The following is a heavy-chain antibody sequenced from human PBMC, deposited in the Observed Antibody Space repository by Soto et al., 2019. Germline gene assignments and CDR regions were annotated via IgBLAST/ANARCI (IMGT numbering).Heavy chain of an antibody. CDR2: IIPIFGTA. CDR3: ARSTPVTSFQPPYGMDV. V-gene: IGHV1-69*01. D-gene: IGHD4-17*01. Sequence: QVQLVQSGAEVKKPGSSVKVSCKASGGTFSSYAISWVRQAPGQGLEWMGGIIPIFGTANYAQKFQGRVTITAEEPTSTAYMELNSLRSEHTAVYYCARSTPVTSFQPPYGMDVWGQGTTVTVSS. J-gene: IGHJ6*02. CDR1: GGTFSSYA.